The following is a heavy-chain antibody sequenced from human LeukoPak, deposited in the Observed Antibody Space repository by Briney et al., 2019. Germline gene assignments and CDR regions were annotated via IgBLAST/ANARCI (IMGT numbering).Heavy chain of an antibody. Sequence: GGSLRLSCAASGFTFSSYAMSWVRQAPGKGLEWVSLIYSGGTTYYADSVKGRFTISRDTSKNTLYLQMNSLRADDTAVYYCARGLAMELLYWFDPWGQGTLVTVSS. CDR3: ARGLAMELLYWFDP. CDR2: IYSGGTT. D-gene: IGHD3/OR15-3a*01. J-gene: IGHJ5*02. CDR1: GFTFSSYA. V-gene: IGHV3-66*01.